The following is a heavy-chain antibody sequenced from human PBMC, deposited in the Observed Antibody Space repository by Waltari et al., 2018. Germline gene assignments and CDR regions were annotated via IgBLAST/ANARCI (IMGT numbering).Heavy chain of an antibody. Sequence: QVQLQVSGPGLVKPSETLSLTCAVPGYSISSGYYSAWIRQPPGKGLEWIGSIYHSGSTYYNPSLKSRVTISVDTSKNQFSLKLSSVTAADTAVYYCAKQLGPYYFDYWGQGTLVTVSS. V-gene: IGHV4-38-2*01. D-gene: IGHD6-6*01. CDR1: GYSISSGYY. J-gene: IGHJ4*02. CDR2: IYHSGST. CDR3: AKQLGPYYFDY.